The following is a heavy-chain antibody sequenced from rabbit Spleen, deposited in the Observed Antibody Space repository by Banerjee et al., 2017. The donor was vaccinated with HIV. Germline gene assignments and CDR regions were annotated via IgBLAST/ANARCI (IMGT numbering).Heavy chain of an antibody. CDR3: ARDTGSSFSTYGMDL. J-gene: IGHJ6*01. CDR1: GFSFSSSYS. D-gene: IGHD8-1*01. Sequence: QSLEESGGDLVKPVASLTLTCTASGFSFSSSYSMCWVRQAPGKGLEWIACIYGGSSGSTYYASWAKGRFTISKTSSTTVTLQMTSLTAADTATYFCARDTGSSFSTYGMDLWGPGTLVTVS. CDR2: IYGGSSGST. V-gene: IGHV1S40*01.